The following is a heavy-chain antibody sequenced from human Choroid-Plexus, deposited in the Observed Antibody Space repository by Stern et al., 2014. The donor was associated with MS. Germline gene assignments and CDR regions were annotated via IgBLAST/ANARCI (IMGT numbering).Heavy chain of an antibody. J-gene: IGHJ5*02. D-gene: IGHD2/OR15-2a*01. V-gene: IGHV3-30*18. CDR3: AKDRQYLTYFFDH. CDR2: VSYDGSNK. Sequence: QLLESGGGVVQPGRPLRLSCVASGFTFGSCAMHWVRQAPGKGLEWVAGVSYDGSNKYYADSVKGRFTISRDNSQNTLYMQMSSLRPEDTAVYYCAKDRQYLTYFFDHWGQGSLVTVSS. CDR1: GFTFGSCA.